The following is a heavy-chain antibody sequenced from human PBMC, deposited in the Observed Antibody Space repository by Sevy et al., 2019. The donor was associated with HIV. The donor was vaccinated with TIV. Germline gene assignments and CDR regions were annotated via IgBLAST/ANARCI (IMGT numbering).Heavy chain of an antibody. CDR2: IYSGGST. D-gene: IGHD6-19*01. J-gene: IGHJ6*03. Sequence: GGSLRLSCAASGFTVSSNYMSWVRQAPGKGLEWVSVIYSGGSTYYADSVKGRFTISRDNSKNTLYLQMNSLRAEDTAVYYCARARGQWLRTGYMDVWGKGTTVTVSS. CDR3: ARARGQWLRTGYMDV. CDR1: GFTVSSNY. V-gene: IGHV3-53*01.